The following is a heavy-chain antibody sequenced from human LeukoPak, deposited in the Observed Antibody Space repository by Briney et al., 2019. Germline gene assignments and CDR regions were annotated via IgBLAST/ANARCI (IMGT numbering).Heavy chain of an antibody. D-gene: IGHD5-24*01. V-gene: IGHV3-74*01. Sequence: PGGSLRLSCAGSEFTFSNYWMHWVRQAPGKGLVWVSRIETDGTTTSYADSVRGRFTISRDNAKNTLYLQMNSLRVEDTAVYYCTRGSNWSFDSWGQGTLATVSS. CDR2: IETDGTTT. J-gene: IGHJ4*02. CDR1: EFTFSNYW. CDR3: TRGSNWSFDS.